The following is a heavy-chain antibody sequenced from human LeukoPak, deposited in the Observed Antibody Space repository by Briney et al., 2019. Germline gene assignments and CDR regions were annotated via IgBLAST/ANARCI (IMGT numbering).Heavy chain of an antibody. Sequence: GGSLRLSCAASGFTFSSYVMSWVRQAPGKGLEWVSTVSGSGVSTYSADSVKGRFTISRDNSKNTLYLQMNSLRAEDMAVYYCARIIYGDYRPDYWGQGTLVTVSS. D-gene: IGHD4-17*01. CDR2: VSGSGVST. CDR3: ARIIYGDYRPDY. V-gene: IGHV3-23*01. CDR1: GFTFSSYV. J-gene: IGHJ4*02.